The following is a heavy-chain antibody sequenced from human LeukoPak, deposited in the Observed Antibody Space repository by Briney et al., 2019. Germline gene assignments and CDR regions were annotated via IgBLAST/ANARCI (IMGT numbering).Heavy chain of an antibody. Sequence: GGSLRLSCAASGFTFSSYDMHWVRQATGKRLEWVSAIGIAGDTYYPVSVKGRFTISRDNAKNSLYLQMTSLTSGDTAVYYCARAISTGADAFDIWGQGTMVTVSS. J-gene: IGHJ3*02. CDR2: IGIAGDT. CDR3: ARAISTGADAFDI. D-gene: IGHD3-22*01. CDR1: GFTFSSYD. V-gene: IGHV3-13*01.